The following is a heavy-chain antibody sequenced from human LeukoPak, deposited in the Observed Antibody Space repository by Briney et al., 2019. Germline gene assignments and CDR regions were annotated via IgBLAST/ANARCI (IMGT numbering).Heavy chain of an antibody. CDR2: MNPNSGNT. J-gene: IGHJ6*02. Sequence: ASVTVSCKASGYTFTSYDINWVRQATGQGLEWMGWMNPNSGNTGYAQKFQGRVTMTRNTSISTAYMELSSLRSEDTAVYYCARVARIQLWTPDRGRYHYYGMDVWGQGTTVTVSS. D-gene: IGHD5-18*01. CDR3: ARVARIQLWTPDRGRYHYYGMDV. V-gene: IGHV1-8*01. CDR1: GYTFTSYD.